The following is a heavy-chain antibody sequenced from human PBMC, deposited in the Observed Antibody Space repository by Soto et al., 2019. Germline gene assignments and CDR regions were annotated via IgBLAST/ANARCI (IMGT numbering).Heavy chain of an antibody. V-gene: IGHV3-23*01. CDR3: AKGTRSWNLVFDI. CDR2: ISSGGDTT. CDR1: GFTFTNYA. J-gene: IGHJ3*02. Sequence: GSLRLSCAASGFTFTNYAMTWVRQAPGKGLEWVSTISSGGDTTHYADSVKGRFTASRDSSKHTLYLQMNSLRVDDTAVYYCAKGTRSWNLVFDIWGQGTMVTVSS. D-gene: IGHD1-1*01.